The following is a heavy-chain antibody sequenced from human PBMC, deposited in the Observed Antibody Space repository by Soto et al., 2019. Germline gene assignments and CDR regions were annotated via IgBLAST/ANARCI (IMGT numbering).Heavy chain of an antibody. V-gene: IGHV3-74*01. D-gene: IGHD3-9*01. CDR2: INSDGSST. Sequence: GGSLRLSCAASGFTFSSYWIHWVRQAPGKGLVWVSRINSDGSSTKYADSVKGRFTISRDNAKNSVYLQMNSLRVEDTAVYYCARGRKAEYYDILSEPRKRLLYYYGMDVWGQGTTVTVSS. CDR3: ARGRKAEYYDILSEPRKRLLYYYGMDV. J-gene: IGHJ6*02. CDR1: GFTFSSYW.